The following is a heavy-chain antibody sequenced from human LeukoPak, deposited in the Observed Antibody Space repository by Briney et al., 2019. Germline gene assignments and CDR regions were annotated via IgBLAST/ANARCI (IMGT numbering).Heavy chain of an antibody. J-gene: IGHJ4*02. CDR1: GGSISNYY. CDR3: ATRKLGNDY. Sequence: SETLSLTCTVSGGSISNYYWSWIRQPAGKGLEWIGRMYTSGSTNYNPSLKSRVTISADTSKNQFSLKLYSVTAADTAVYYCATRKLGNDYWGQGTLVTVSS. D-gene: IGHD7-27*01. V-gene: IGHV4-4*07. CDR2: MYTSGST.